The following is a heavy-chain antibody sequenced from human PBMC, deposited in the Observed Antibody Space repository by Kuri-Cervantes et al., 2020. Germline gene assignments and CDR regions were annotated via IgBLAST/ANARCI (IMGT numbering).Heavy chain of an antibody. D-gene: IGHD6-19*01. CDR3: ARGLAGRFDY. J-gene: IGHJ4*02. CDR2: IYHSGST. Sequence: GSLRLSCTVSGYSISSGYYWGWIRQPPGKGLEWIGSIYHSGSTYYNPSLKSRVTISVDRSKNQFSLKLSSVTAADTAVYYCARGLAGRFDYWGQGTLVTVSS. CDR1: GYSISSGYY. V-gene: IGHV4-38-2*02.